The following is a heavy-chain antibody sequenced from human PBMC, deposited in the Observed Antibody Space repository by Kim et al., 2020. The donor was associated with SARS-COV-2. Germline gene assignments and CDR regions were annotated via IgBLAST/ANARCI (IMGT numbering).Heavy chain of an antibody. J-gene: IGHJ2*01. CDR3: ARVTASTGWYFDL. Sequence: YADSVKGRFTISRDNAKNTLYLQMNSLRAEDTAVYYCARVTASTGWYFDLWGRGTLVTVSS. D-gene: IGHD6-13*01. V-gene: IGHV3-74*01.